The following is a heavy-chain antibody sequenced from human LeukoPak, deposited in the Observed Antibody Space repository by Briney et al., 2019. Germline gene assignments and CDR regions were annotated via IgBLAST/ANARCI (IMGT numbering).Heavy chain of an antibody. CDR1: GYTFTSYD. D-gene: IGHD3-10*01. Sequence: ASVKVSCKASGYTFTSYDINWVRQATGQGLEWMGWMNPNSGNTGYAQRFQGRVTMTRNTSISTAYMELSSLRSEDTAVYYCARGLTMVRGVMGSYYYYYMDVWGKGTTVTISS. J-gene: IGHJ6*03. V-gene: IGHV1-8*01. CDR3: ARGLTMVRGVMGSYYYYYMDV. CDR2: MNPNSGNT.